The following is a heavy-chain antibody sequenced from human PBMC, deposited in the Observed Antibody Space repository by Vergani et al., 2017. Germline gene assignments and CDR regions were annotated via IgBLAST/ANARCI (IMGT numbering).Heavy chain of an antibody. V-gene: IGHV2-26*01. J-gene: IGHJ4*02. CDR3: ARLWFGELFPFFDY. CDR1: GFSLSNARMG. D-gene: IGHD3-10*01. Sequence: QVTLKESGPVLVKPTETLTLTCTVSGFSLSNARMGVSWIRQPPGKALELLAHIFSNDEKSYSTSLKSRLTISKDTSKSQVVLTMTNMDPVDTATYYCARLWFGELFPFFDYWGQGTLVTVSS. CDR2: IFSNDEK.